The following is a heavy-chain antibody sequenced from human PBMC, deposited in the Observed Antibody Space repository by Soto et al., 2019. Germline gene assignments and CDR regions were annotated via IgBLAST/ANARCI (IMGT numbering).Heavy chain of an antibody. CDR2: MNPNSGNT. J-gene: IGHJ4*02. V-gene: IGHV1-8*01. CDR3: ATPFHYDILTGYYPLDY. D-gene: IGHD3-9*01. Sequence: ASVKVSCKASGYTFTSYDINWVRQATGQGLEWMGWMNPNSGNTGYAQKFQGRVTMTRNTSISTAYMELSSLRSEDTAVYYCATPFHYDILTGYYPLDYWGQGTLVTVSS. CDR1: GYTFTSYD.